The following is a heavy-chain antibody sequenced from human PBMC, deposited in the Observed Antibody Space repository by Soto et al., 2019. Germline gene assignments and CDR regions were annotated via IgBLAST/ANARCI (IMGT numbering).Heavy chain of an antibody. J-gene: IGHJ4*02. CDR3: ARLSNPCGNSVMDY. CDR1: GGSISSGGYY. Sequence: QVQLQESGPGLVKPSQTLSLTCTVSGGSISSGGYYWSWIRQHPGKGLEWIGYIYYSGSTYYNPSLKIRVTISVDTSKTQSSLKLSSVTAADTAVYYCARLSNPCGNSVMDYWGQGTLVTVSS. V-gene: IGHV4-31*03. D-gene: IGHD2-21*02. CDR2: IYYSGST.